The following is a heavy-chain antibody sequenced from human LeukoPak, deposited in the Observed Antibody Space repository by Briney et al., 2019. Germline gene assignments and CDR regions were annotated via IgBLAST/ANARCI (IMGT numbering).Heavy chain of an antibody. J-gene: IGHJ5*02. CDR3: AKSGLVQSKNWFDP. Sequence: GASVKVSCKASGYTFITYYMHWVRQAPGQGLEWMGIINPSSGSTSYAQKFQGRVTMTRDTSTSTVYMDLSSLRSEDTAVYYCAKSGLVQSKNWFDPWGQGTLVTVSS. D-gene: IGHD2-2*01. V-gene: IGHV1-46*01. CDR2: INPSSGST. CDR1: GYTFITYY.